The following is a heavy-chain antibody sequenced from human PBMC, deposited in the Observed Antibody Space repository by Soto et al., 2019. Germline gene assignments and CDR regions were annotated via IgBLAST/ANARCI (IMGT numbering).Heavy chain of an antibody. CDR1: GFTFSSYG. CDR3: ARGVRQYYYYMDV. CDR2: IWYDGSNK. J-gene: IGHJ6*03. D-gene: IGHD1-1*01. V-gene: IGHV3-33*01. Sequence: GGSLRLSCAASGFTFSSYGMHWVRQAPGKGLEWVAVIWYDGSNKYYADSVKGRFTISRDNSKNTLYLQMNSLRAEDTAVYYCARGVRQYYYYMDVWGKGTTVTVSS.